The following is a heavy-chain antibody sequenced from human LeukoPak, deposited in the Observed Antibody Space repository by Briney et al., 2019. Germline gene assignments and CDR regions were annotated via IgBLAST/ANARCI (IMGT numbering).Heavy chain of an antibody. V-gene: IGHV4-34*01. Sequence: SETLSLTCAVYGGSFSGYYWSWIRQPPGKGLEWIGEINHSGSTNYNPSLKSRVTISVDTSKNQFSLKLTSVTAADTAVYYCATFRPGGYFQNWGQGTLVTVSS. CDR1: GGSFSGYY. J-gene: IGHJ1*01. D-gene: IGHD2-21*01. CDR2: INHSGST. CDR3: ATFRPGGYFQN.